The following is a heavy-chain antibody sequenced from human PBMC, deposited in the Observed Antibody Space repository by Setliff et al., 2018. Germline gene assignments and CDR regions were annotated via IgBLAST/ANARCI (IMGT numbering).Heavy chain of an antibody. D-gene: IGHD7-27*01. CDR1: GFTFSTHS. J-gene: IGHJ4*02. V-gene: IGHV3-21*01. CDR3: VRDLHWGFDY. CDR2: MSRSSTYI. Sequence: PGGSLRLSCAASGFTFSTHSMNWVRQAPGKGLEWVSSMSRSSTYIYYADSVKGRFTISRDNVKNSLFLQMNSLRAEDTAGYYCVRDLHWGFDYWGLGPLVTVSS.